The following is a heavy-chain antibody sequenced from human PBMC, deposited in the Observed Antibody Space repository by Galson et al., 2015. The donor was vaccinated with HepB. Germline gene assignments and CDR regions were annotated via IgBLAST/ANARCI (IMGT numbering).Heavy chain of an antibody. D-gene: IGHD3-9*01. CDR2: ISSSSSYT. V-gene: IGHV3-11*05. CDR1: GFTFSDYY. Sequence: SLRLSCAASGFTFSDYYMSWIRQAPGKGLEWVSYISSSSSYTNYANSVKGRFTISRDNAKNSLYLQMNSLRAEDTAVYYCARGSITIFYPDKTRQDAFDIWGQGTMVTVSS. CDR3: ARGSITIFYPDKTRQDAFDI. J-gene: IGHJ3*02.